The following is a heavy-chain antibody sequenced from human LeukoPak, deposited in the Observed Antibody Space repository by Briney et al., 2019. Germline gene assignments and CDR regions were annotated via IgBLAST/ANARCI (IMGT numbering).Heavy chain of an antibody. D-gene: IGHD1-14*01. J-gene: IGHJ6*04. CDR1: GYTLTGYY. CDR3: ARKSLGSGGMDV. V-gene: IGHV1-2*04. CDR2: INPNSGGT. Sequence: GASVKVSCKASGYTLTGYYMHWVRQAPGQGLEWMGRINPNSGGTNYAQKFQGWVTMTRDTSISTAYIELSRLRSNDTAVYYCARKSLGSGGMDVWGKGTTVTVSS.